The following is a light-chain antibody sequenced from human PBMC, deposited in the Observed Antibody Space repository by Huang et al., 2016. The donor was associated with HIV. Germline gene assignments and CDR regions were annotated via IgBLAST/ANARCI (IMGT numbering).Light chain of an antibody. J-gene: IGKJ1*01. CDR1: QSVSSSY. V-gene: IGKV3-20*01. CDR2: VAS. Sequence: EIVLTQSPGTLSLSPGERATLSCRARQSVSSSYLAWYQQKPGQSPRLLIYVASSMATGIPDRFSGSGSGTDFTLTISRLEPEDFAVYYCHHYGSSPQTFGQGAKVEV. CDR3: HHYGSSPQT.